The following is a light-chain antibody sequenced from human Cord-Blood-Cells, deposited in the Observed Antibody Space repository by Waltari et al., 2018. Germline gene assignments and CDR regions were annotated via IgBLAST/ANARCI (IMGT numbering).Light chain of an antibody. CDR1: SSNIGSNY. V-gene: IGLV1-47*01. CDR3: AAWDDSLSGWV. J-gene: IGLJ3*02. Sequence: QSVLTQPPSASGTPGQRVTISCSGSSSNIGSNYVYWYQQLPGTAPKLLIYRNNQRPAGVPYRCSGSKSGTSASLAISGLRYDDEADYYCAAWDDSLSGWVFGGGTKLTVL. CDR2: RNN.